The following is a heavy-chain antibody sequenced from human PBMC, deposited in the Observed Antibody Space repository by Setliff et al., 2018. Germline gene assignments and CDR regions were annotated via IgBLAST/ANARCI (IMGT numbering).Heavy chain of an antibody. J-gene: IGHJ6*04. Sequence: ASVKVSCKASGYAFTGHYIHWVRQAPGQGLEWMGWINPRTGVTNYARNLQGRVTMTRDTSITTVYMDLSRLKSDDTAVYYCARGTEYHGSGSYWAKDVWGKGTTVTVSS. V-gene: IGHV1-2*02. D-gene: IGHD3-10*01. CDR2: INPRTGVT. CDR3: ARGTEYHGSGSYWAKDV. CDR1: GYAFTGHY.